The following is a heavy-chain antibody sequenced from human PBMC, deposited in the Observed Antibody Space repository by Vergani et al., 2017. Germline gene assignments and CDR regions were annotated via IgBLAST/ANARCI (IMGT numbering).Heavy chain of an antibody. V-gene: IGHV5-51*01. Sequence: EVQLVQSGAEVKKPGESLKISCKGPGYSFTSDWIGWVRQMPGKGLEWMGIIYPGDTDTRYSPSFQSQVTISADKSISTAYLQWCSLKASDTALCYCARFAYVRGAFDIWGQGTMVTVAS. D-gene: IGHD3-10*02. CDR2: IYPGDTDT. CDR1: GYSFTSDW. J-gene: IGHJ3*02. CDR3: ARFAYVRGAFDI.